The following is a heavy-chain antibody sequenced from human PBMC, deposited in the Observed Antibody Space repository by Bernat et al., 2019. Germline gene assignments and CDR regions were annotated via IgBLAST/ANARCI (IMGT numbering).Heavy chain of an antibody. D-gene: IGHD6-6*01. V-gene: IGHV1-24*01. Sequence: QVQLVQSGAEVKKPGASVKVSCKVSGYTLTELSMHWLRQAPGKGLGWMGGFDPEDGETIYAQKFQGRVTMTEDTSTDTAYMELSSLRSEDTAVYYCATPSGYSSSWTDAFDIWGQGTMVTVSS. CDR1: GYTLTELS. CDR3: ATPSGYSSSWTDAFDI. CDR2: FDPEDGET. J-gene: IGHJ3*02.